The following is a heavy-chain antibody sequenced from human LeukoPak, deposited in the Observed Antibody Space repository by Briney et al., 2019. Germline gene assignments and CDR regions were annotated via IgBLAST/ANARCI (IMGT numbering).Heavy chain of an antibody. CDR1: GFTFSDYY. Sequence: GGSLGLSCAASGFTFSDYYMSWVRQAPGKGLEWVSYISSSGSTIYYADSVKGRFTISRDNAKNSLYLQMNSLRAEDTAVYYCARVAGTTVAVDYWGQGTLVTVSS. CDR2: ISSSGSTI. CDR3: ARVAGTTVAVDY. D-gene: IGHD1-7*01. J-gene: IGHJ4*02. V-gene: IGHV3-11*01.